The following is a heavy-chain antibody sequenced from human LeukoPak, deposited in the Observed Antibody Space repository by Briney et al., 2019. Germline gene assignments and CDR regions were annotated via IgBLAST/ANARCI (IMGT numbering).Heavy chain of an antibody. J-gene: IGHJ4*02. CDR2: IWYDGSNK. CDR1: GFTFSSYG. V-gene: IGHV3-33*01. CDR3: ARVLGDSSGYYFFDY. D-gene: IGHD3-22*01. Sequence: GGSLRLSCAASGFTFSSYGMHWVRQAPGKGLEWVAVIWYDGSNKYYADSVKGRFTISRDNAKNSLYLQMNSLRAEDTAVYYCARVLGDSSGYYFFDYWGQGTLVTVSS.